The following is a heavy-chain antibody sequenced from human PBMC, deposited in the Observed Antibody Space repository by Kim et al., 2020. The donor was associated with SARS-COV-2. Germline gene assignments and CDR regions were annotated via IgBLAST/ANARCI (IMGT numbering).Heavy chain of an antibody. J-gene: IGHJ6*02. V-gene: IGHV3-9*01. CDR2: ISWNSGSI. CDR1: GFTFDDYA. Sequence: GGSLRLSCAASGFTFDDYAMHWVRQAPGKGLEWVSGISWNSGSIGYADSVKGRFTISRDNAKNSLYLQMNSLRAEDTALYYCAKDRRYCSGGSCRGYYYYGMDVWGQGTTVTVSS. CDR3: AKDRRYCSGGSCRGYYYYGMDV. D-gene: IGHD2-15*01.